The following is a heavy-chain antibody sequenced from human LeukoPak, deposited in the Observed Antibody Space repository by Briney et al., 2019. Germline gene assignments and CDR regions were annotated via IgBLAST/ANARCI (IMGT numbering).Heavy chain of an antibody. Sequence: SETLSLTCTVSGGSISSGDYYWSWIRQPPGKGLEWIGYIYYSGSTYYNPSLKSRVTISVDTSKNQFSLKLSSVTAADTAVYYCARQGARIAARFYWGQGTLVTVSS. CDR1: GGSISSGDYY. J-gene: IGHJ4*02. CDR3: ARQGARIAARFY. D-gene: IGHD6-25*01. V-gene: IGHV4-30-4*01. CDR2: IYYSGST.